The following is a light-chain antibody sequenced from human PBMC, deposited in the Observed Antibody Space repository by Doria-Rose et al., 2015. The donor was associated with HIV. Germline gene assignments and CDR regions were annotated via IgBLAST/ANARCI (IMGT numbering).Light chain of an antibody. CDR2: AAS. CDR3: QNYNSAPLT. J-gene: IGKJ4*01. Sequence: TQPPSSLSASVGDRVTITCRASQGISNFLAWYQQKPGRVPKLLIYAASTLQSGVPSRFSGSGSGTDFSLTISTLRPEDVAIYYCQNYNSAPLTFGGGSKVEIK. V-gene: IGKV1-27*01. CDR1: QGISNF.